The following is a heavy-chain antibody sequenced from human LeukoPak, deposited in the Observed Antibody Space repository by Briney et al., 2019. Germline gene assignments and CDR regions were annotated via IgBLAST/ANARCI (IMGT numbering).Heavy chain of an antibody. CDR3: ARGVTYYYGSGSYYMFYY. J-gene: IGHJ4*02. Sequence: SETLSLTCAVYGGSFSGYYWSWIRQPPGKGLEWIGEINHSGSTNYNPSLKSRVTISVDTSKNQFSLKLSSVTAADTAVYYCARGVTYYYGSGSYYMFYYGGQGTLVTVSS. CDR1: GGSFSGYY. V-gene: IGHV4-34*01. D-gene: IGHD3-10*01. CDR2: INHSGST.